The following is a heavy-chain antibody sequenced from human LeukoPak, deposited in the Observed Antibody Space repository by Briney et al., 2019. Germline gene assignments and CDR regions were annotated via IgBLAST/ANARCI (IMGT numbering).Heavy chain of an antibody. V-gene: IGHV4-59*01. Sequence: PSETLSLTCTVSGGSISSYHWSWIRQPPGKGLEWIGYIYYSGSTNYNPSLKSRVTISVDTSKNQFPLKLSSVTAADTAVYYCARYSSSWLKGGYFDYWGQGTLVTVSS. D-gene: IGHD6-13*01. J-gene: IGHJ4*02. CDR2: IYYSGST. CDR3: ARYSSSWLKGGYFDY. CDR1: GGSISSYH.